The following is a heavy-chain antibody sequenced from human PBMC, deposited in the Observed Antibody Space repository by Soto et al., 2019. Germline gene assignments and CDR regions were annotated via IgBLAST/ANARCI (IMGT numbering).Heavy chain of an antibody. Sequence: QVQLQESGPGLVKPSQTLSLTCTVSGCSFSRYYWGWIPQPPGKGLEWIGYIYYSGSTNYNPSPKSRVTISVDTSKTQFSLKLSTVTAADTAVYYCARSWNEDYFDYWGQGTLVTVSS. CDR2: IYYSGST. CDR1: GCSFSRYY. V-gene: IGHV4-59*01. J-gene: IGHJ4*02. D-gene: IGHD1-1*01. CDR3: ARSWNEDYFDY.